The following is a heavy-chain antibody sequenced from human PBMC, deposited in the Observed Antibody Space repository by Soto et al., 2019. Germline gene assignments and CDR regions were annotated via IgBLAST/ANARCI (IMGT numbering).Heavy chain of an antibody. D-gene: IGHD2-21*01. V-gene: IGHV1-46*01. CDR2: INTSGGSS. CDR1: GFIFTDWF. CDR3: AKEGAIPGEVDA. J-gene: IGHJ1*01. Sequence: HLAQSGPEVKRPGASVKISCKASGFIFTDWFMHWVRQAPGQGPEWMGIINTSGGSSIYSQKFQDRVTMTRDTSTSTLYVELSSLTSADTAVYYCAKEGAIPGEVDAWGQGTLVTGSS.